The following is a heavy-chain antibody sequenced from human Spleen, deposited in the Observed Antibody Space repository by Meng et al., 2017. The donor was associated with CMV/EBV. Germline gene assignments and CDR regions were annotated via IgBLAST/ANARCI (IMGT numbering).Heavy chain of an antibody. D-gene: IGHD4-11*01. Sequence: ASVKVSCKASGYPFSNYDISWVRQAPGQGLEWMGWISPYNGNTNYAQKFQGRVTMTTDTSTITAYMELRSLRSDDTAMYYCARGGFMTTGTTFDFWGQGTLVTVSS. CDR2: ISPYNGNT. CDR1: GYPFSNYD. V-gene: IGHV1-18*01. J-gene: IGHJ4*02. CDR3: ARGGFMTTGTTFDF.